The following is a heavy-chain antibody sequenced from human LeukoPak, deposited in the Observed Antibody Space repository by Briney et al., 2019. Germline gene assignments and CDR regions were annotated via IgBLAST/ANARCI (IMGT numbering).Heavy chain of an antibody. V-gene: IGHV1-18*04. CDR3: ARAIAVVGTTTDFQY. CDR2: VSAYNGNT. Sequence: GASVKVSCKASGYTFISYGITWVRQAPGQGLEWMGWVSAYNGNTDYAQKFQGRVTMTTDTSTRTAYMELRSLRSGDTAVYYCARAIAVVGTTTDFQYWGQRTQVTVSS. D-gene: IGHD6-19*01. CDR1: GYTFISYG. J-gene: IGHJ1*01.